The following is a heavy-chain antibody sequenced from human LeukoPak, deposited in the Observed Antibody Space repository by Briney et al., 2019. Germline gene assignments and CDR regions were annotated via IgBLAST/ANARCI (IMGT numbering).Heavy chain of an antibody. CDR2: IYYYGST. D-gene: IGHD2-2*01. J-gene: IGHJ4*02. V-gene: IGHV4-39*01. CDR1: GGSISSSGYY. Sequence: SETVSLTCTVSGGSISSSGYYWGWIRQPPGKGLEWIGSIYYYGSTYYNPSLQSRVTISVDTSKNQFSLKLSSVTAADTAVYYCARGVAVVPATDYYFDYWGQGSIVTVSS. CDR3: ARGVAVVPATDYYFDY.